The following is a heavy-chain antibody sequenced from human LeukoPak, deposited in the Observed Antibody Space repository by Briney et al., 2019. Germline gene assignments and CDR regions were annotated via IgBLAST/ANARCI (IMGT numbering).Heavy chain of an antibody. V-gene: IGHV4-34*01. J-gene: IGHJ4*02. D-gene: IGHD6-19*01. CDR2: INHSGST. CDR1: GGSFSGYY. CDR3: ALRIAVAGTAFDY. Sequence: NPSETLSLTCAVYGGSFSGYYWSWIRQPPGKGLEWIGEINHSGSTNYNPSLKSRVTISVDMSKNQFSLKLSSVTAADTAVYYCALRIAVAGTAFDYWGQGTLVTVSS.